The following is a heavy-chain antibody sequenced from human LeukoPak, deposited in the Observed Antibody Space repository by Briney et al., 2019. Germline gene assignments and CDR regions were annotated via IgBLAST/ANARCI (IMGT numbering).Heavy chain of an antibody. Sequence: GESLRLSCAASGFTFSSYWMSWVRHAPGKGLEWVANIKQDGSEKYYVDSVKGRFTISRDNAKNSLYLQMNSLRAEDTAVYYCARAFGNRSPFDIWGQGTMVTVSS. V-gene: IGHV3-7*01. CDR3: ARAFGNRSPFDI. CDR2: IKQDGSEK. CDR1: GFTFSSYW. J-gene: IGHJ3*02. D-gene: IGHD3-10*01.